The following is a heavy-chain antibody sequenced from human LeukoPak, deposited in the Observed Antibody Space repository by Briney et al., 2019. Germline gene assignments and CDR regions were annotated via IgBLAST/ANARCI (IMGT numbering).Heavy chain of an antibody. CDR3: ARLQLRNYYFDY. CDR2: IYHSGST. CDR1: GYSISSGYY. Sequence: SETLSLTCAVSGYSISSGYYWGWIRQPPGKGLEWIGSIYHSGSTYYNPSLKSRVTISVDTSKNQFSLKVSCVTAADTAVYYCARLQLRNYYFDYWGQGTLVTVSS. V-gene: IGHV4-38-2*01. J-gene: IGHJ4*02. D-gene: IGHD1-7*01.